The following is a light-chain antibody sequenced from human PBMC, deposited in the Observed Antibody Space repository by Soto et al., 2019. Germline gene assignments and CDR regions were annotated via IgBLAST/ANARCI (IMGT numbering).Light chain of an antibody. V-gene: IGKV1-39*01. CDR2: LAS. CDR3: KQSYSTQWT. CDR1: QGISSY. J-gene: IGKJ1*01. Sequence: IQLTQSPSSLSASVGDRVTITCRASQGISSYLAWYQQKPGKAPKLLIYLASTLQSGVPSRFSGSGSGTDFTLTIANLHPEDFAIYYCKQSYSTQWTFGQGTKVDI.